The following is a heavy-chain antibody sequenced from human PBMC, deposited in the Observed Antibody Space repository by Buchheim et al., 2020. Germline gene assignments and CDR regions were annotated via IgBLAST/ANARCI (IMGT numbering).Heavy chain of an antibody. CDR1: GGSFSGYY. CDR2: INHSGST. V-gene: IGHV4-34*01. J-gene: IGHJ6*03. Sequence: QVQLQQWGAGLLKPSETLSLTCAVYGGSFSGYYWSWIRQPPGKGLEWIGEINHSGSTNYNPSLKSRVTISVDTSTNQFSLKLSSVTAADTAVYYCARARVAGIAAAGRYYYYYMDVWGKGTT. D-gene: IGHD6-13*01. CDR3: ARARVAGIAAAGRYYYYYMDV.